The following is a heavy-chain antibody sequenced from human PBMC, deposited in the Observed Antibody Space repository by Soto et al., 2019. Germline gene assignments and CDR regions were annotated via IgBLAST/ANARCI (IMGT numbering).Heavy chain of an antibody. CDR1: GYTFTSYG. V-gene: IGHV1-18*01. Sequence: ASVKVSCKASGYTFTSYGISWVRQAPGQGLEWMGWISAYNGNTNYAQKLQGRVTMTTDTSTSTAYMELRSLRSDDTAVYYCARDLPKTSHYYDSSGPFDYRGQRSSVTVSS. CDR2: ISAYNGNT. D-gene: IGHD3-22*01. CDR3: ARDLPKTSHYYDSSGPFDY. J-gene: IGHJ4*02.